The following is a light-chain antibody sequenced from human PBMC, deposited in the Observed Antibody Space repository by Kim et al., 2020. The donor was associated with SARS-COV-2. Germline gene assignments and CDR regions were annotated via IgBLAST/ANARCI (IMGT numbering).Light chain of an antibody. V-gene: IGKV3-20*01. CDR3: QQYDKAPYI. Sequence: IVLTQSPGTLSLSPGERVTLSCRASHNIGDNQIAWHQQKPGQAPRLLIYGASSRATGIPDRFSGSGSGTDFSLTISRLEPDDFAVFYCQQYDKAPYIFGQGTKLEI. CDR1: HNIGDNQ. CDR2: GAS. J-gene: IGKJ2*01.